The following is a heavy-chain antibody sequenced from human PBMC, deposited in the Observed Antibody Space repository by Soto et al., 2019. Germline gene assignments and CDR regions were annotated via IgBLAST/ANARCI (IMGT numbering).Heavy chain of an antibody. J-gene: IGHJ4*02. Sequence: SETLSLTCTVSGGSIRSYYWSWIRQPPGKGLEWIGYIYYSGSANYNPSLKSRLTISVDTSKNQFSLDLSSVTAADTAVYYFARGLWVCSFDYWGQGTLVTVSS. CDR3: ARGLWVCSFDY. CDR2: IYYSGSA. V-gene: IGHV4-59*01. CDR1: GGSIRSYY. D-gene: IGHD1-26*01.